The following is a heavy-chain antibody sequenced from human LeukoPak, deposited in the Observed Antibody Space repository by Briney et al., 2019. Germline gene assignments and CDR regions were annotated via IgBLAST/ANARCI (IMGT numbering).Heavy chain of an antibody. CDR1: GYSFTSNC. V-gene: IGHV5-51*01. D-gene: IGHD6-13*01. CDR2: IYPGDSDT. CDR3: ARHGYSSSWYTNWSYYYYMDV. J-gene: IGHJ6*03. Sequence: PGKSLKISWKGSGYSFTSNCIGWVRQMPGKGLEWMGIIYPGDSDTRYSPSFHGQVAISADKSISTPYLQWSSLKASDTAMYYCARHGYSSSWYTNWSYYYYMDVWGKGTTVTVSS.